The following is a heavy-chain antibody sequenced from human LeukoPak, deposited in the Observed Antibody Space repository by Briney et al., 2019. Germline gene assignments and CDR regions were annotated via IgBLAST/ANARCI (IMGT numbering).Heavy chain of an antibody. V-gene: IGHV3-15*01. CDR2: IKSKTDGGTT. Sequence: GGSLRLSCAASGFTFSNAWMSWVRQAPGKGLEWVGRIKSKTDGGTTDYAAPVKGRFTISRDDSKNTLYLQMNSLKTEDTAVYYCTTLPIAAAGTAGYYYYYYYGMDVWGQGTTVTVSS. CDR3: TTLPIAAAGTAGYYYYYYYGMDV. D-gene: IGHD6-13*01. J-gene: IGHJ6*02. CDR1: GFTFSNAW.